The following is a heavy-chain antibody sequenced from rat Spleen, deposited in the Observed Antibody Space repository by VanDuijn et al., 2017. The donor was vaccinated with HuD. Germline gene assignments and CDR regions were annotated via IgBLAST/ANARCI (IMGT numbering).Heavy chain of an antibody. CDR3: ATVPRGYTTDYYPYVMDA. J-gene: IGHJ4*01. D-gene: IGHD1-6*01. CDR2: INYDGSST. CDR1: GFTFSNYG. Sequence: EVQLVESGGGLVQPGRSLKLSCAASGFTFSNYGMAWVCQAPTKGLEWVATINYDGSSTYYRDSVKGRFTISRDNAKSTLYLQMDSLRSEDTATFYCATVPRGYTTDYYPYVMDAWGQGASVTVSS. V-gene: IGHV5-29*01.